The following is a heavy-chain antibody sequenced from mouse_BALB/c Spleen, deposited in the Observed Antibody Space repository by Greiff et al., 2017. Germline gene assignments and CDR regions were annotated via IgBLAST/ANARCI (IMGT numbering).Heavy chain of an antibody. J-gene: IGHJ4*01. V-gene: IGHV5-17*02. CDR1: GFTFSSFG. Sequence: EVHLVESGGGLVQPGGSRKLSCAASGFTFSSFGMHWVRQAPEKGLEWVAYISSGSSTIYYADTVKGRFTISRDNPKNTLFLQMTSLRSEDTAMYYCARSGSLLAMDYWGQGTSVTVSS. D-gene: IGHD1-2*01. CDR3: ARSGSLLAMDY. CDR2: ISSGSSTI.